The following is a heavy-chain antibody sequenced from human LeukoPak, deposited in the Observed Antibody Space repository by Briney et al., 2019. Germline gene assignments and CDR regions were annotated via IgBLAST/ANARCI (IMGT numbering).Heavy chain of an antibody. J-gene: IGHJ4*02. Sequence: GGSLRLSCAASGFTFSSYSMNWVRQAPGEGLEWVSGINKNGDGTYYADSVKGRFTISRDNSKNTLFLQISSLRAEDTAVYYCAKDIHHWGSDYWGQGTLVAVSS. CDR2: INKNGDGT. D-gene: IGHD7-27*01. CDR3: AKDIHHWGSDY. V-gene: IGHV3-23*01. CDR1: GFTFSSYS.